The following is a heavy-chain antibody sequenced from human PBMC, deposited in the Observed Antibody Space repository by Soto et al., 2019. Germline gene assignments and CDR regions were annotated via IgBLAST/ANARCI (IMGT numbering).Heavy chain of an antibody. J-gene: IGHJ6*02. CDR3: ASSPRGYCSSTSCRELGNYYGMDV. D-gene: IGHD2-2*01. V-gene: IGHV5-10-1*01. Sequence: PGESLKSSCKGTGCSVPSYWISWVRQMPGKRLERMGRIDPSDSYTNYSPSFQGHVTISADKSISTAYLQWSSLKASDTAMYYCASSPRGYCSSTSCRELGNYYGMDVWGQGTTVTVSS. CDR2: IDPSDSYT. CDR1: GCSVPSYW.